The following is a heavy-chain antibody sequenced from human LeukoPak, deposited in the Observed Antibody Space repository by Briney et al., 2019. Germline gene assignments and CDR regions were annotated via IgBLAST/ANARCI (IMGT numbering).Heavy chain of an antibody. V-gene: IGHV3-21*01. D-gene: IGHD2-2*01. Sequence: GGSLRLSCAASGLTFSSYSMNWVRQAPGKGLEWVSSISSSSSYIYYADSVKGRFTISRDNAKNSLYLQMNSLRAEDTAVYYCARSTGPLDAFDIWGQGTMVTVSS. CDR2: ISSSSSYI. CDR1: GLTFSSYS. J-gene: IGHJ3*02. CDR3: ARSTGPLDAFDI.